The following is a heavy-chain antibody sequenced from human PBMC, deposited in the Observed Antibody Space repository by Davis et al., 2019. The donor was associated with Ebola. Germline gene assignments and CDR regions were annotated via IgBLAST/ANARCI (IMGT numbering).Heavy chain of an antibody. V-gene: IGHV4-39*07. CDR1: GGSISSSSYY. J-gene: IGHJ5*02. CDR2: INHSGSI. D-gene: IGHD5-18*01. Sequence: MPSETLSLTCTVSGGSISSSSYYWGWIRQPPGKGLEWIGEINHSGSINYNPSLKSRVTISVDTSKNQFSLKLSFVTAADTAVYYCAREGGYSFGYWRYNWFDPWGQGTLVTVSS. CDR3: AREGGYSFGYWRYNWFDP.